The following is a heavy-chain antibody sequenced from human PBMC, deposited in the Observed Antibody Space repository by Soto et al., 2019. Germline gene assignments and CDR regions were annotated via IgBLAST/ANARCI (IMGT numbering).Heavy chain of an antibody. V-gene: IGHV4-59*06. CDR2: IYYSGST. J-gene: IGHJ5*02. CDR3: ARELWFGELSPDNWFDP. D-gene: IGHD3-10*01. Sequence: SETLSLTCTVSRGYVNTFHWRWVRQPAGKGLEWIGYIYYSGSTYYNPSLKSRVTISVDTSKNQFSLKLSSVTAADTAVYYCARELWFGELSPDNWFDPWGQGTLVTVSS. CDR1: RGYVNTFH.